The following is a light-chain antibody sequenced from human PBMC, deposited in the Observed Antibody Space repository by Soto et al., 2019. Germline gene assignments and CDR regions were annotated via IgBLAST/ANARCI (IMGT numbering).Light chain of an antibody. Sequence: IPVTQSPASLSASEGDRVTITCRASQAIRSALGWYQQKPGKAPKLLIYAASTLQSGVPSRFSGSGSGTEFTLTISSLQPDGFATFYCLQYNRYSAFGEVSKVAI. V-gene: IGKV1-17*01. CDR1: QAIRSA. CDR3: LQYNRYSA. CDR2: AAS. J-gene: IGKJ1*01.